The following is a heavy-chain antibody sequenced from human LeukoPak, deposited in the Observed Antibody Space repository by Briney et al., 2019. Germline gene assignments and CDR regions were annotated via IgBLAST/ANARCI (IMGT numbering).Heavy chain of an antibody. V-gene: IGHV4-34*01. D-gene: IGHD3-10*01. CDR2: INHSGST. J-gene: IGHJ4*02. Sequence: SEALSLTCAVYGGSFSGYYWSWIRQPPGKGLEWIGEINHSGSTNYNPSLKSRVTISVDTSKNQFSLKLSSVTAADTAVYYCARTSYGSARGKFDYWGQGTLVTVSS. CDR3: ARTSYGSARGKFDY. CDR1: GGSFSGYY.